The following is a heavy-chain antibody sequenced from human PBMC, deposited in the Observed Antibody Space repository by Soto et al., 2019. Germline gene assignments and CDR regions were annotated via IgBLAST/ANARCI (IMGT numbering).Heavy chain of an antibody. CDR1: GFTFSSYW. V-gene: IGHV3-74*01. CDR3: ARDRYCSGGSCYSHYYYGMDV. Sequence: PGGSLRLSCAASGFTFSSYWMHWVRQAPGKGLVWVSRINSDGSSTSYADSVKGRFTISRDNAKNTPYLQMNSLRAEDTAVYYCARDRYCSGGSCYSHYYYGMDVWGQGTTVTAP. J-gene: IGHJ6*02. D-gene: IGHD2-15*01. CDR2: INSDGSST.